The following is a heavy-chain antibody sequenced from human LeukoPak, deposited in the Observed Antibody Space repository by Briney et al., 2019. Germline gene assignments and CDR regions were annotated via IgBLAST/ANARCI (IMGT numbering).Heavy chain of an antibody. CDR3: ARVDCRSTSCSPFDY. CDR1: GFTFSTFS. Sequence: GRSLRLSCAASGFTFSTFSMHWVRQAPGKGLEWVAVILYDGSTQYYADSVRGRFTASRDNSKDTLYLQMNSLRVEDTAVYYCARVDCRSTSCSPFDYWGQGTPVTVSS. J-gene: IGHJ4*02. CDR2: ILYDGSTQ. V-gene: IGHV3-30*04. D-gene: IGHD2-2*01.